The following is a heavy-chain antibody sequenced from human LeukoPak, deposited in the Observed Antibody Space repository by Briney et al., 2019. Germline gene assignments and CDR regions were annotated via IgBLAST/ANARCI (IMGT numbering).Heavy chain of an antibody. CDR2: ISAYNGNT. CDR3: ARDDILTD. D-gene: IGHD3-9*01. J-gene: IGHJ4*02. Sequence: GASVKVSCKASGYTFTGYYMHWVRQAPGQGLEWMGWISAYNGNTNYAQKLQGRVTMTTDTSTSTAYMELRSLRPDDTAVYYCARDDILTDWGQGTLVTVSS. V-gene: IGHV1-18*04. CDR1: GYTFTGYY.